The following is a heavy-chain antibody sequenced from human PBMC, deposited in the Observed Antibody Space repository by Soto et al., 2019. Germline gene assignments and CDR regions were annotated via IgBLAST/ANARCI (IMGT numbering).Heavy chain of an antibody. D-gene: IGHD4-17*01. Sequence: GASVKVSCKASGYTFTSYAMHWVRQAPGQRLEWMGWINAGNGNTKYSQKFQGRVTITRDTSASTAYMELSSLRSEDTAVYYCAREMGYGDPFDYWGQGTLVTVSS. J-gene: IGHJ4*02. CDR3: AREMGYGDPFDY. CDR2: INAGNGNT. CDR1: GYTFTSYA. V-gene: IGHV1-3*01.